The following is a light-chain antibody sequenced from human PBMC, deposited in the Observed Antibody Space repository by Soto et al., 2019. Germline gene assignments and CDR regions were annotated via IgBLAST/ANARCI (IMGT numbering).Light chain of an antibody. CDR1: SSDVGGYNY. V-gene: IGLV2-8*01. CDR2: EVS. CDR3: SSYVGTNSYV. J-gene: IGLJ1*01. Sequence: LTQPPSASGSPGQSVTISCTGTSSDVGGYNYVSWYQQHPGKAPKLMIYEVSKRPSGVPDRFSGSKSGNTASLTVSGLQAGDEADYYCSSYVGTNSYVFGTGTKVTVL.